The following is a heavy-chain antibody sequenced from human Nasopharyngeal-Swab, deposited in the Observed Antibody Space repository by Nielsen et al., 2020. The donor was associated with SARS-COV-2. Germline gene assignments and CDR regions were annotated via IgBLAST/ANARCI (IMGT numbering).Heavy chain of an antibody. CDR1: GFTFSTYN. V-gene: IGHV3-21*01. J-gene: IGHJ4*02. Sequence: GGYLRLSCAASGFTFSTYNMHWVRQAPGKGLEWVSSISGRTTYIYYADSMKGRFTISRDNAKNSLYLQMSSLRAEDTAIYYCARGGQQPLWGQGTLVTVSS. CDR3: ARGGQQPL. D-gene: IGHD6-13*01. CDR2: ISGRTTYI.